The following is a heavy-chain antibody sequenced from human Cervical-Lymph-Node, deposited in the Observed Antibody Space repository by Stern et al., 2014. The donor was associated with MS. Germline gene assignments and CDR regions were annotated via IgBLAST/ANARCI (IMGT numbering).Heavy chain of an antibody. V-gene: IGHV1-8*01. CDR1: GYTFINYD. CDR3: ARGLVVSSSLWFDP. Sequence: QVQLQQSGAEVKKPGASVKVSCKASGYTFINYDINWVRQAPGRGLEWTGWMNPNSGNTGYAQEFQGRVTMTTNTSISTVYMELSSLTSDDTAVYYCARGLVVSSSLWFDPWGQGTLVTVSS. D-gene: IGHD6-6*01. CDR2: MNPNSGNT. J-gene: IGHJ5*02.